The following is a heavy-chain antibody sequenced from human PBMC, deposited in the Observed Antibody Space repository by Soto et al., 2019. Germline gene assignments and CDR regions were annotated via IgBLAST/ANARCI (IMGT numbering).Heavy chain of an antibody. D-gene: IGHD1-1*01. V-gene: IGHV4-4*07. CDR3: VRDGTKTLRDWFDP. CDR1: GASISGFY. Sequence: LSLTCTVSGASISGFYWSWIRKSAGKGLEWIGRIYATGTTDYNPSLKSRVMMSVDTSKRQFSLKLRSVTAADTAVYYCVRDGTKTLRDWFDPWGQGISVTVSS. J-gene: IGHJ5*02. CDR2: IYATGTT.